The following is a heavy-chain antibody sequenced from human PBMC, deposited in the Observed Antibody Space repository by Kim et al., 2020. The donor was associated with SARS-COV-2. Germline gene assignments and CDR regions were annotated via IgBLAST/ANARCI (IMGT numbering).Heavy chain of an antibody. Sequence: NPSLKSRVTISVDTSKNQFSLKLSSVTAADTAVYYCAREDYYASGRNFDYWGQGTLVTVSS. CDR3: AREDYYASGRNFDY. V-gene: IGHV4-34*01. D-gene: IGHD3-10*01. J-gene: IGHJ4*02.